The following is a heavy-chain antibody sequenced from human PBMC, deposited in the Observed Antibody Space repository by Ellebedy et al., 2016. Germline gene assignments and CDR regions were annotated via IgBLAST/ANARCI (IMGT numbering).Heavy chain of an antibody. Sequence: GGSLRLSCVVSGFSVSSNYLSWVRQAPGKGLEWVSVIYAGGSTFYADSVKGRFTISRDNSKNTLSLQMNSLRVEDTAIYYCAKDGGLGRYCVSASCYTNAFDIWGQGTMVTVSS. CDR3: AKDGGLGRYCVSASCYTNAFDI. J-gene: IGHJ3*02. CDR1: GFSVSSNY. CDR2: IYAGGST. V-gene: IGHV3-66*01. D-gene: IGHD2-2*01.